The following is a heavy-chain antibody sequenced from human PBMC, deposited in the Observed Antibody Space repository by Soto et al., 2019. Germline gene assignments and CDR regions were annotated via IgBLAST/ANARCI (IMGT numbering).Heavy chain of an antibody. CDR1: GFTFSNYN. V-gene: IGHV3-48*01. D-gene: IGHD2-2*01. CDR3: AREKCGSTSCYADY. Sequence: GSLRLSCAASGFTFSNYNMIWVRQAPGKGLEWVSYISTSSSTIYYADSVKGRFTISRDNAENSLYLQMNSLRAEDTSVYYCAREKCGSTSCYADYWGQGTLVTVSS. CDR2: ISTSSSTI. J-gene: IGHJ4*02.